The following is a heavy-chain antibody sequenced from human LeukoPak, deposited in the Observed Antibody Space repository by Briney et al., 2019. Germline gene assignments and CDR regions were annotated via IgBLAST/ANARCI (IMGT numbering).Heavy chain of an antibody. V-gene: IGHV1-69*05. CDR3: ALRAPFDY. CDR2: IIPIFGTA. J-gene: IGHJ4*02. CDR1: GGTFSSYA. Sequence: SVTVSCTPSGGTFSSYAISWVRQAPGQGLEWMGGIIPIFGTANYAQKCQGGVKITTDESTSTAYMELSSPRSEDTAVYYCALRAPFDYWGQGTLVTVSS. D-gene: IGHD4-17*01.